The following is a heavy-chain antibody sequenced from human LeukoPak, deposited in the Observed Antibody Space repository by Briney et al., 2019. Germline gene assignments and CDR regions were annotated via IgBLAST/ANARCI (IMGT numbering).Heavy chain of an antibody. J-gene: IGHJ2*01. CDR1: GGSISSYY. CDR2: ISYSGST. D-gene: IGHD5-18*01. V-gene: IGHV4-59*12. Sequence: PSETLSLTCTVSGGSISSYYWSWIRQPPGKGLEWIGYISYSGSTNYNPSLKSRVAISVDTSKNQFSLKLSSVTAADTAVYYCARVIYSYAPDLWGRGTLVTVSS. CDR3: ARVIYSYAPDL.